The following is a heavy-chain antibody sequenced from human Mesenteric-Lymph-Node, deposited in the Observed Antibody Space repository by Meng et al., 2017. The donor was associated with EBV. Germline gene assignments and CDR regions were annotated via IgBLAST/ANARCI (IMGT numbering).Heavy chain of an antibody. CDR3: ARGATSVFDL. Sequence: QVQLQQSGPGRVKPSQTPSLTCVISGGSVPSSSAAWTWIRQSPSRGLEWLGRTYYRSKWYNDYAVFVKSRITINPDTSKNQFSLQLNSVTPEDTAVYYCARGATSVFDLWGRGTLVTVSS. J-gene: IGHJ2*01. CDR1: GGSVPSSSAA. CDR2: TYYRSKWYN. V-gene: IGHV6-1*01.